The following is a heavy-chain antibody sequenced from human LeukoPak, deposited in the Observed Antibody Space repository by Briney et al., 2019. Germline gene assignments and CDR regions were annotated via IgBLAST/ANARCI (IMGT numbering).Heavy chain of an antibody. Sequence: PGGSLRLSCAASGFTFSSYWMSWVRQAPGKGLEWVANTKQDGSEKYYVDSVKGRFTISRDNAKNSLYLQMNSLRAEDTAVYYCARKANYDYVWGSYRKTYYFDYWGQGTLVTVSS. V-gene: IGHV3-7*01. CDR3: ARKANYDYVWGSYRKTYYFDY. CDR2: TKQDGSEK. J-gene: IGHJ4*02. D-gene: IGHD3-16*02. CDR1: GFTFSSYW.